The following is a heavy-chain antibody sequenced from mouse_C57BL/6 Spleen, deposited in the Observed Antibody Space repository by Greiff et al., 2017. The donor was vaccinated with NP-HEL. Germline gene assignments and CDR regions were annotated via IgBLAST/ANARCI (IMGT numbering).Heavy chain of an antibody. CDR1: GYTFTSYW. CDR2: IHPNSGST. V-gene: IGHV1-64*01. J-gene: IGHJ3*01. CDR3: AGLREAWFAY. Sequence: QVQLQQSGAELVKPGASVKLSCKASGYTFTSYWMHWVKQRPGQGLEWIGMIHPNSGSTNYNEKFKSKATLTVDKSSSTAYMQLSSLTSEDSAVYYCAGLREAWFAYWGQGTLVTVSA. D-gene: IGHD2-4*01.